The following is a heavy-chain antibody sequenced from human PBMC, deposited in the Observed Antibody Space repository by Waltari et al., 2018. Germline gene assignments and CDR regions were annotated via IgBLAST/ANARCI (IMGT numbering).Heavy chain of an antibody. CDR2: INPNSGGT. Sequence: QVQLVQSGAEVKKPGASVKVSCQASGYTFTGYYMHWVRQAPGQGLEWMGWINPNSGGTNYAQKFQGRVTMTRDTSISTAYMELSRLRSDDTAVYYCARDLYCSGGSCYSGDWFDPWGQGTLVTVSS. CDR1: GYTFTGYY. CDR3: ARDLYCSGGSCYSGDWFDP. V-gene: IGHV1-2*02. J-gene: IGHJ5*02. D-gene: IGHD2-15*01.